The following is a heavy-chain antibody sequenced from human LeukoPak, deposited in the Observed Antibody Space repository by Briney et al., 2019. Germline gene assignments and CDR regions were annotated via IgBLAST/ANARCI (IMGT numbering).Heavy chain of an antibody. V-gene: IGHV4-59*01. J-gene: IGHJ5*02. CDR3: ARDPGIADGRRFDP. Sequence: SETLPLTCTVSGGSISSYYWSWIRQPPGKGLEWIGYIYYSGSTNYNPSLKSRVTISVDTSKNQFSLKLSSVTAADTAVYYCARDPGIADGRRFDPWGQGTLVTVSS. CDR2: IYYSGST. CDR1: GGSISSYY. D-gene: IGHD6-13*01.